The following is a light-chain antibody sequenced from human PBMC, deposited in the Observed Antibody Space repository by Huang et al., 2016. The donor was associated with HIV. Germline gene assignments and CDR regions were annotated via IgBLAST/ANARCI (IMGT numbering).Light chain of an antibody. CDR3: LQHNTYPWT. CDR2: AAS. V-gene: IGKV1-17*03. J-gene: IGKJ1*01. CDR1: QGISHY. Sequence: DIQMTQSPSAVSASVGGTLTITCRASQGISHYLVWFQQKPGKGPKRLIYAASNLQSGVPLRFSGSGSGKEFTLTISSLQPEDFATYYCLQHNTYPWTFGQGTKVEIK.